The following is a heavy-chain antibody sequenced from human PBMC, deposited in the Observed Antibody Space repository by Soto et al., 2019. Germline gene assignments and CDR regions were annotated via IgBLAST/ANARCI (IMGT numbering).Heavy chain of an antibody. CDR3: ARVRGDIVVVPAATPYYYYGMDV. CDR2: ISAYNGNT. D-gene: IGHD2-2*01. CDR1: GYTFTSYG. J-gene: IGHJ6*02. V-gene: IGHV1-18*01. Sequence: ASVKVSCKASGYTFTSYGISWVRQAPGQGLEWMGWISAYNGNTNYAQKLQGRVTMTTDTSTSTAYMELRSLRSDDAAVYYCARVRGDIVVVPAATPYYYYGMDVWGQGTTVTVSS.